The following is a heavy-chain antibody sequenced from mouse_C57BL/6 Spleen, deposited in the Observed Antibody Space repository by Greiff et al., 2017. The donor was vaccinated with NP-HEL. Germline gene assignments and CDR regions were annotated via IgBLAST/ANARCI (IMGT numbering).Heavy chain of an antibody. D-gene: IGHD1-1*01. CDR2: LYPGDGDT. J-gene: IGHJ2*01. V-gene: IGHV1-80*01. CDR3: ARSGGTTVVAPFDY. Sequence: VQLQQSGAELVKPGASVKISCKASGYAFSSYWMNWVKQRPGKGLAWIGQLYPGDGDTNYNGTFTGKATLTADKSSSTAYMQLSSLTSEDSAVDFCARSGGTTVVAPFDYWGQGTTLTVSS. CDR1: GYAFSSYW.